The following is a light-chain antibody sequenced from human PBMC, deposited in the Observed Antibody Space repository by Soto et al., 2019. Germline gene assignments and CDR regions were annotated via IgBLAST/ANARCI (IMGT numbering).Light chain of an antibody. CDR1: SSDVGTYNY. Sequence: QSVLTQPASVSGSPGQSITISCIGTSSDVGTYNYVSWYQHHPGKAPKLIIYEVSNRPSGVSNRFSGSKSGSTASLTISGLQAEDEADYHCTSYTRDTALVFGTGTKVTV. CDR3: TSYTRDTALV. J-gene: IGLJ1*01. CDR2: EVS. V-gene: IGLV2-14*01.